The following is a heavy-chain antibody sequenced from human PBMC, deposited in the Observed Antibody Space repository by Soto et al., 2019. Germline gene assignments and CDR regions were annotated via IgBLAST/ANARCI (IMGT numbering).Heavy chain of an antibody. CDR1: GGTFSSYA. CDR3: ASSAGLRFLEWSNYYYYGMDV. CDR2: IIPIFGTA. D-gene: IGHD3-3*01. J-gene: IGHJ6*02. V-gene: IGHV1-69*13. Sequence: SVKVSCKASGGTFSSYAISWVRQAPGQGLEWMGGIIPIFGTANYAQKFQGRVTVTADESTSTAYMELSSLRSEDTAVYYCASSAGLRFLEWSNYYYYGMDVWGQGTTVTVSS.